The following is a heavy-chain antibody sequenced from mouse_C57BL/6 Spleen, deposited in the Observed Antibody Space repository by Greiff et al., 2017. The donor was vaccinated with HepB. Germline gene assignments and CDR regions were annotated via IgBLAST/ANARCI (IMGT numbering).Heavy chain of an antibody. CDR2: IDPSDSYT. Sequence: QVQLQQPGAELVMPGASVKLSCKASGYTFTSYWMHWVKQRPGQGLEWIGEIDPSDSYTNYNHKFKGKSTLTVDKSSSTAYMQLSNRTSEDSAVYYCARSSYYGYDGRFDYWGQGTTLTVSS. D-gene: IGHD2-9*01. J-gene: IGHJ2*01. V-gene: IGHV1-69*01. CDR1: GYTFTSYW. CDR3: ARSSYYGYDGRFDY.